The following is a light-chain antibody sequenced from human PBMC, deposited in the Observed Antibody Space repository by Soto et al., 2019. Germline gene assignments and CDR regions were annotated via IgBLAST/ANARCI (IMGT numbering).Light chain of an antibody. CDR3: QQYENYWT. CDR1: QSISSW. Sequence: DIQMTQSPSTLSASVGDRVSFTCRASQSISSWLAWYQHKPGKAPKLLIYDASNLDSGVPSRFSGSGSGTEFSLTISNLQPDDCATYYCQQYENYWTFGQGTKVDIK. CDR2: DAS. J-gene: IGKJ1*01. V-gene: IGKV1-5*01.